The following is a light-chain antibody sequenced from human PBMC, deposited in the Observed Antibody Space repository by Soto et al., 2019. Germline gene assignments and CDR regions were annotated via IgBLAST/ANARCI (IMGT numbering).Light chain of an antibody. CDR1: QGISRW. CDR2: AAS. J-gene: IGKJ5*01. V-gene: IGKV1-12*01. Sequence: DIQMTQSPPSVSASVGDRVTITCRASQGISRWVVWYQQKPGKAPKLLIYAASSLQSGVPSRFSGSGSGTDFTLTISSLQPEDFATYYCQQGNSFPITFGQGTRLEIK. CDR3: QQGNSFPIT.